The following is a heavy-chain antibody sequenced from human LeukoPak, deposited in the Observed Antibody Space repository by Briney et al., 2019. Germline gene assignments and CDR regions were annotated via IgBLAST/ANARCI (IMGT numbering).Heavy chain of an antibody. Sequence: ASVKVSCKASGYTFTTYAMNWVRQAPGQGLEGMGWISAYNGNTNYAQKLQGRVTMTTDTSTSTAYMELRSLRSDDTAVYYCARDQRGVRYYYDSSGYYPPGYWGQGTLVTVSS. V-gene: IGHV1-18*01. D-gene: IGHD3-22*01. CDR1: GYTFTTYA. CDR3: ARDQRGVRYYYDSSGYYPPGY. CDR2: ISAYNGNT. J-gene: IGHJ4*02.